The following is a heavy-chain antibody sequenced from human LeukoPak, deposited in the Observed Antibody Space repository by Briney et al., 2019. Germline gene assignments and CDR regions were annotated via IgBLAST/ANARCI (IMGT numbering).Heavy chain of an antibody. CDR3: AKQKVGTGGFFFDY. CDR1: GFTFSINA. J-gene: IGHJ4*02. CDR2: VSGSAGST. Sequence: GGSLRLSCAASGFTFSINAMSWVRQAPGKGLDWVSGVSGSAGSTHYADSVKGRFTISRDNSKNTLYLQMDSLRAEDTAVYYCAKQKVGTGGFFFDYWGQGALVTVSS. D-gene: IGHD7-27*01. V-gene: IGHV3-23*01.